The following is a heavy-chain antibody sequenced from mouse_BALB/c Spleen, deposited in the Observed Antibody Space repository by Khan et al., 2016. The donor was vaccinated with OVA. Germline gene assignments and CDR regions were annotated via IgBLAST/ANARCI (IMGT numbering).Heavy chain of an antibody. CDR1: GYSITSVYF. CDR2: IRYDGVS. CDR3: ARGGSSGPAWFTY. D-gene: IGHD3-1*01. Sequence: EVQLVESGPGLVKPSQSLSLTCSVTGYSITSVYFWNWIRQFPGNILEWMGYIRYDGVSNYNPSLKNRISITRDPSKNRFFLQLNAVTPEDTATYYCARGGSSGPAWFTYWGQGTLVTVSA. J-gene: IGHJ3*01. V-gene: IGHV3-6*02.